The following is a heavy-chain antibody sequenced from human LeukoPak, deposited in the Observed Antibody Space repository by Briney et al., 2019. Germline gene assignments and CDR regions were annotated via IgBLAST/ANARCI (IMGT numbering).Heavy chain of an antibody. V-gene: IGHV3-48*04. CDR1: GFTFSSSS. CDR3: ARDRYCSSTSCYYFDY. J-gene: IGHJ4*02. Sequence: GGSLRLSCAASGFTFSSSSMNWVRQAPGKGLEWVSYISRSSETIYYADSVKGRFTISRDNAKNSLYLEMNSLRPEDTAVYYCARDRYCSSTSCYYFDYWGQGTLVTVSS. D-gene: IGHD2-2*01. CDR2: ISRSSETI.